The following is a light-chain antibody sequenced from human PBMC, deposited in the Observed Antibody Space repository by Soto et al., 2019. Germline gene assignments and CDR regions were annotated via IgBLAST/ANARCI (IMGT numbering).Light chain of an antibody. Sequence: QSVLTQPPSASGTPGQRVTISCSESSSSIGSNYIYWYQQLPGTAPKLLIYRDSQRPSGVPDRFSGSKSGTSASLAISGLRSEDEADYYCQSYDSALSGVVFGGGTKLTVL. CDR2: RDS. V-gene: IGLV1-47*01. CDR1: SSSIGSNY. J-gene: IGLJ3*02. CDR3: QSYDSALSGVV.